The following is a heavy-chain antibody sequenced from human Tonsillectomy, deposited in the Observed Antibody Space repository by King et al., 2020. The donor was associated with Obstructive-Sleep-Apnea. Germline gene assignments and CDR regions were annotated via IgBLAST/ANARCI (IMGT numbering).Heavy chain of an antibody. CDR1: GYSFTSYW. CDR2: IYPGDSDT. V-gene: IGHV5-51*01. Sequence: VQLVQSGAEVKKPGESLKISCKGSGYSFTSYWIGWVRQMPGKGLEWMGIIYPGDSDTRYSPSFQGQVTISADKSISTAYLQWSSLKASDTAMYYCARQGEVATAMVSPIDYWGQGTLVTVSS. CDR3: ARQGEVATAMVSPIDY. D-gene: IGHD5-18*01. J-gene: IGHJ4*02.